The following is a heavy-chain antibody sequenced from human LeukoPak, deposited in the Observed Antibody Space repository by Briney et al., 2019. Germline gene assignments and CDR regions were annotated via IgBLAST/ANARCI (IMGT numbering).Heavy chain of an antibody. Sequence: GGSLRLSCAASGFTFSSYGMHWVRQAPGKRLDWVAVISYDGSNKYYADSVKGRFTISRDNSKNTLYLQMNSLRAEDTAVYYCATGYKYYFDYWGQGTLVTVSS. D-gene: IGHD3-9*01. J-gene: IGHJ4*02. V-gene: IGHV3-30*03. CDR3: ATGYKYYFDY. CDR1: GFTFSSYG. CDR2: ISYDGSNK.